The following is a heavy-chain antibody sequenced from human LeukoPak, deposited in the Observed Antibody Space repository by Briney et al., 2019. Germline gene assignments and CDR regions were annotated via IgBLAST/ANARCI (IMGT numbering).Heavy chain of an antibody. J-gene: IGHJ3*02. CDR1: GFTFSSYW. V-gene: IGHV3-7*01. D-gene: IGHD1-7*01. CDR2: IKQDGSEK. Sequence: GGSLRLSCAASGFTFSSYWMSWVRQAPGRGLEWVANIKQDGSEKYYVDSVKGRFTISRDNAKNSLYLQMNSLRAEDTAVYYCARVTDNWNYVGAFDIWGQGTMVTVSS. CDR3: ARVTDNWNYVGAFDI.